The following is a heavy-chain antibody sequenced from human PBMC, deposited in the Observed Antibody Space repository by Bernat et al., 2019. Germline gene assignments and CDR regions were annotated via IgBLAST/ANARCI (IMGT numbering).Heavy chain of an antibody. CDR2: IIPIFGTA. D-gene: IGHD4-17*01. V-gene: IGHV1-69*01. CDR3: AREREIYGDYDEVLMDV. J-gene: IGHJ6*02. Sequence: QVQLVQSGAEVKKPGSSVKVSCKASGGTFSSYAISWVRQAPGQGLEWMGGIIPIFGTANYAQKFQGRVTITADESTSTAYMELSSLRSEDTAVYYCAREREIYGDYDEVLMDVWGQGTTVTVSS. CDR1: GGTFSSYA.